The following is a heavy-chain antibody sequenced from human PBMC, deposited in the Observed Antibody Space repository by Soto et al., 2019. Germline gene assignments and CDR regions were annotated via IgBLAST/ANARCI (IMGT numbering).Heavy chain of an antibody. CDR3: AREGSCSGGSCYGDGYYMDV. CDR1: GYTFTSYD. Sequence: ASVKVSCKASGYTFTSYDINWVRQATGQGLEWMGWMNPNSGNTGYAQKFQGRVTMTRNTSISTAYMELSSLRSEDTAVHYCAREGSCSGGSCYGDGYYMDVWGKGTTVTVSS. CDR2: MNPNSGNT. J-gene: IGHJ6*03. V-gene: IGHV1-8*01. D-gene: IGHD2-15*01.